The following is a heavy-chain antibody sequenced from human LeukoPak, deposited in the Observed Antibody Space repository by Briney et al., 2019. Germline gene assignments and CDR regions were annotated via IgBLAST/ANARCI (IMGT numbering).Heavy chain of an antibody. D-gene: IGHD5-12*01. J-gene: IGHJ6*03. CDR1: GFTFSSYA. CDR3: AKGGLMFRYYYYYYMDV. V-gene: IGHV3-23*01. Sequence: PGGSLRLSCAASGFTFSSYAMSWVRQAPGKGLEWVSAISGSGGSTYYADSVKGRFTISRDNSKNTLYLQMNSLRAEDTAVYYCAKGGLMFRYYYYYYMDVWGKGTTVTVSS. CDR2: ISGSGGST.